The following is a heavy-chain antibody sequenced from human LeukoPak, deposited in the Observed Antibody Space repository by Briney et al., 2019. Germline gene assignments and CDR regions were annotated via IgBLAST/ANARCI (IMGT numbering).Heavy chain of an antibody. CDR3: ARDPLMISHTGPAWVFQH. D-gene: IGHD3-16*01. CDR2: IKQDGSEK. J-gene: IGHJ1*01. Sequence: GGSLRLSCAASGFTFSSYWMSWVRQAPGKGLEWVANIKQDGSEKYYVDSVKGRLTISRDNAKNSLYLQMNSLRAEDTAVYYCARDPLMISHTGPAWVFQHWGQGTLVTVSS. V-gene: IGHV3-7*01. CDR1: GFTFSSYW.